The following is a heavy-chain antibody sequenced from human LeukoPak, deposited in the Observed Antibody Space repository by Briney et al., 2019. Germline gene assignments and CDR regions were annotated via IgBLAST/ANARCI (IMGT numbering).Heavy chain of an antibody. D-gene: IGHD3-3*01. CDR1: GFTFRSYA. J-gene: IGHJ4*02. V-gene: IGHV3-23*01. Sequence: GGSLRLSCAASGFTFRSYAMSWVRQAPGKGLEWVPGISGSGDSTYYADSVKGRFTVSRDNSKSTLYLQMNSLRAEDTAVYYCAKAYYDLWSGYLDYWGQGTLVTVSS. CDR2: ISGSGDST. CDR3: AKAYYDLWSGYLDY.